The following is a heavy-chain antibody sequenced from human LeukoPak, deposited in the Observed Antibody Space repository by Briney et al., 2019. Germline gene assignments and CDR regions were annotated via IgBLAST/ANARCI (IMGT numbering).Heavy chain of an antibody. CDR3: ARASYGSGSYKY. J-gene: IGHJ4*02. V-gene: IGHV4-39*07. D-gene: IGHD3-10*01. CDR2: IFYSGST. Sequence: SETLSLTCTVSGGSIISSSYYWGWIRQPPGKGLEWIGSIFYSGSTYDNPSLKSRVTISIDTSKNHFSLNLYSVTAADTAVYYCARASYGSGSYKYWGQGTLVTVSS. CDR1: GGSIISSSYY.